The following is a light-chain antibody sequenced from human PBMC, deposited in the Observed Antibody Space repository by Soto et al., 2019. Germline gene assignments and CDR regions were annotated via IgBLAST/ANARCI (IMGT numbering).Light chain of an antibody. CDR2: GAS. Sequence: EIVMTQSPATLSVSPGERATLSCRASQSVSSMLAWYQQKPGQAPRVLIYGASTRATGIPARFSGSGSGTEFTLTISSLQSEDFAVYHCQHYNDWPPTWTFGQGTRVEIK. CDR1: QSVSSM. J-gene: IGKJ1*01. CDR3: QHYNDWPPTWT. V-gene: IGKV3-15*01.